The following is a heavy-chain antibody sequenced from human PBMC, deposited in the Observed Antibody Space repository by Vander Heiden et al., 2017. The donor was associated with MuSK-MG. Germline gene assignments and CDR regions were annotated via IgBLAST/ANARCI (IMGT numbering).Heavy chain of an antibody. V-gene: IGHV3-7*01. CDR2: IKQDGSEK. J-gene: IGHJ4*02. CDR3: ARAPPEGIGWYEGWDYFDY. D-gene: IGHD6-19*01. Sequence: CAASGFTFSSYWMSWVRQAPGKGLEWVANIKQDGSEKYYVDSVKGRFTISRDNAKNSLYLQMNSLRAEETAVYYCARAPPEGIGWYEGWDYFDYWGQGTLVTVSS. CDR1: GFTFSSYW.